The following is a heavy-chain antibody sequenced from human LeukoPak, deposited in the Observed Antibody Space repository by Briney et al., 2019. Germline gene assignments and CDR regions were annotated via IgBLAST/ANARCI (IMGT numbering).Heavy chain of an antibody. J-gene: IGHJ4*02. CDR2: ISAYNGNT. V-gene: IGHV1-18*01. Sequence: ASVKVSCKASGYTFTSYGISWVRQAPGQGLEWMGWISAYNGNTNYAQKPQGRVTMTTDTSTSTAYMELRSLRSDDTAVYYCARDRGYCSSTSCYTFDYWGQGTLVTVSS. D-gene: IGHD2-2*02. CDR3: ARDRGYCSSTSCYTFDY. CDR1: GYTFTSYG.